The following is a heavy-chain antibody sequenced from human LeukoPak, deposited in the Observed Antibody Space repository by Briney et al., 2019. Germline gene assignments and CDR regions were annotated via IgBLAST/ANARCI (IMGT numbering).Heavy chain of an antibody. CDR3: ARINWLDP. CDR2: ISTSGTTI. V-gene: IGHV3-48*03. J-gene: IGHJ5*02. Sequence: PGGSLRLSCAAPGFTFSSYEMNWVRQAPGKGLEWVSYISTSGTTIYYAGSVKGRFTISRDNAKKSLYLQMNSLRAEDTAVYYCARINWLDPWGQGTLVTVSS. CDR1: GFTFSSYE.